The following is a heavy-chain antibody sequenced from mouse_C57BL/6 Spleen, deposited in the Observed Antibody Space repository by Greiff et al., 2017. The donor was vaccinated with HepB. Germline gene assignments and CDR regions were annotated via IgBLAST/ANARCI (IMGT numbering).Heavy chain of an antibody. Sequence: VQLQQSGAELVKPGASVKLSCKASGYTFTSYWMQWVKQRPGQGLEWIGEIDPSDSYTNYNQKFKGKATLTVDTSSSTAYMQLSSLTSEDSAVYFCARMDGQATEDYWGQGTTLTVSS. V-gene: IGHV1-50*01. CDR3: ARMDGQATEDY. CDR1: GYTFTSYW. CDR2: IDPSDSYT. D-gene: IGHD3-2*02. J-gene: IGHJ2*01.